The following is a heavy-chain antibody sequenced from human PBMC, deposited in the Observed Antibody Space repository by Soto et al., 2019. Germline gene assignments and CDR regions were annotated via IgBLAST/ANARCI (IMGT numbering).Heavy chain of an antibody. J-gene: IGHJ4*02. CDR3: ARDQSRDLRGYSYGLDY. CDR1: GYTFTSYY. Sequence: ASVKVSCKASGYTFTSYYMHWVRQAPGQGLEWMGIINPSGGSTSYAQKFQGRVTMTRDTSTSTVYMELSSLRSEDTAVYYCARDQSRDLRGYSYGLDYWGQGTLVTVYS. V-gene: IGHV1-46*01. CDR2: INPSGGST. D-gene: IGHD5-18*01.